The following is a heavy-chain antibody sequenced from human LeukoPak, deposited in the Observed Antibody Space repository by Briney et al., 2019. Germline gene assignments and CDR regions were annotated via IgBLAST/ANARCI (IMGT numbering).Heavy chain of an antibody. CDR1: GGSISSNSYY. J-gene: IGHJ4*02. CDR2: SYYSGSP. CDR3: ARWRTARTGFDY. V-gene: IGHV4-39*01. D-gene: IGHD3/OR15-3a*01. Sequence: SETLSLTCTVSGGSISSNSYYWGWIRQPPGKGLEWLGSSYYSGSPYYNPSLKSRVTISVDTSKNQFSLKVISVTAADTAVYYCARWRTARTGFDYWGQGTLVTVSS.